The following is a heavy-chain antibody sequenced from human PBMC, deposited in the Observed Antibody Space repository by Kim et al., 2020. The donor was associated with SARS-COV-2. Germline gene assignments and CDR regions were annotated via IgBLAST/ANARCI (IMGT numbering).Heavy chain of an antibody. CDR3: ASPLYSPIQNNGMDV. Sequence: ASVKVSCKASGYTFTDYYMHWVRQAPGQGLEWMGWINPKSGGKKYAQEFQGRVTMTRDTSISTAYMELRRLRSDDTAVYYCASPLYSPIQNNGMDVWGQGTTVTVSS. CDR1: GYTFTDYY. D-gene: IGHD5-18*01. J-gene: IGHJ6*02. V-gene: IGHV1-2*02. CDR2: INPKSGGK.